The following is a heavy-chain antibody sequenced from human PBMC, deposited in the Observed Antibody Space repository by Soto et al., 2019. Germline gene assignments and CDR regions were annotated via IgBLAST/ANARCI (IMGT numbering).Heavy chain of an antibody. CDR1: GFTFTSSA. Sequence: ASVKVSCKASGFTFTSSAVQWVRQARGQRLEWIGWIVVGSGKTNYAQKFQERVTITRDMSTSTAYMELSSLRSEDTAVYYCAADQKAALNYYGRDVWGQGTTVTVSS. D-gene: IGHD2-15*01. V-gene: IGHV1-58*01. CDR3: AADQKAALNYYGRDV. J-gene: IGHJ6*01. CDR2: IVVGSGKT.